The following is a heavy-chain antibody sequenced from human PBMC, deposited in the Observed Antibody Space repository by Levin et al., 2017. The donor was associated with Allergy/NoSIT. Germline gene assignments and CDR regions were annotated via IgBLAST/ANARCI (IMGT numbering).Heavy chain of an antibody. D-gene: IGHD2-2*01. CDR1: GFTFSSYS. CDR3: AREPCSSTSCYPPGTYGMDV. J-gene: IGHJ6*02. Sequence: GESLKISCAASGFTFSSYSMNWVRQAPGKGLEWVSSISSSSSYIYYADSVKGRFTISRDNAKNSLYLQMNSLRAEDTAVYYCAREPCSSTSCYPPGTYGMDVWGQGTTVTVSS. V-gene: IGHV3-21*01. CDR2: ISSSSSYI.